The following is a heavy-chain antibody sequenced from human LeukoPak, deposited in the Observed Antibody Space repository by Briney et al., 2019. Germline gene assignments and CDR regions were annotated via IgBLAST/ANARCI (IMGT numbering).Heavy chain of an antibody. D-gene: IGHD3-22*01. CDR1: GFTLRSYA. J-gene: IGHJ4*02. Sequence: GGSLRLSCAASGFTLRSYAMSWVRQAPGKGLEWVSAIGGSGGSTHYADSVKGRFTISRDNSKNTLYLQMNSLRAEDTAVYYCVRQTYYYDSSGYYFGYWGQGTLVTVSS. CDR2: IGGSGGST. CDR3: VRQTYYYDSSGYYFGY. V-gene: IGHV3-23*01.